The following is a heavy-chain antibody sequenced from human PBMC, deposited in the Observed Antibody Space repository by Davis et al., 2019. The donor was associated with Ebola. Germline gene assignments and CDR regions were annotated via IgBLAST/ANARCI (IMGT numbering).Heavy chain of an antibody. CDR3: IWDYYGSGRYYPFDY. J-gene: IGHJ4*02. V-gene: IGHV3-73*01. D-gene: IGHD3-10*01. Sequence: GESLKISCAASGFTFSGSAMHWVRQASGKGLEWVGRIRSKANSYATAYAASVKGRFTISRDDSKNTAYLQMNSLKTEDTAVYDCIWDYYGSGRYYPFDYWGQGTLVTVSS. CDR2: IRSKANSYAT. CDR1: GFTFSGSA.